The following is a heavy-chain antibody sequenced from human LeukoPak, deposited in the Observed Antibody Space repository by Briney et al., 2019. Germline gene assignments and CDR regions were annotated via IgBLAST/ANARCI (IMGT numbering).Heavy chain of an antibody. J-gene: IGHJ4*02. Sequence: GGSLRLSCAASGFTFSSYAMSWVRQAPGKGLEWVSAISGSGGSTYYADSVKGRFTISRDNSKNTLYLQMNSLRAEDTAVYYCAKDRLRTANYDSWSGYAYYFDYWGQGTLVTVSS. D-gene: IGHD3-3*01. V-gene: IGHV3-23*01. CDR2: ISGSGGST. CDR1: GFTFSSYA. CDR3: AKDRLRTANYDSWSGYAYYFDY.